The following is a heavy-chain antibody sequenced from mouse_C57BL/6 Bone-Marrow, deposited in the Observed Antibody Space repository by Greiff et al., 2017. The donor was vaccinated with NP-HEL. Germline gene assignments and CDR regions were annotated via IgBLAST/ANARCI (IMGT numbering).Heavy chain of an antibody. Sequence: VKLMESGAELVKPGASVKISCKASGYAFSSYWMNWVKQRPGKGLEWIGQIYPGDGDTNYNGKFKGKATLTADKSSSTAYMQLSSLTSEDSAVYFCARALYDGYHWYFDVWGTGTTVTVSS. D-gene: IGHD2-3*01. CDR2: IYPGDGDT. V-gene: IGHV1-80*01. CDR1: GYAFSSYW. CDR3: ARALYDGYHWYFDV. J-gene: IGHJ1*03.